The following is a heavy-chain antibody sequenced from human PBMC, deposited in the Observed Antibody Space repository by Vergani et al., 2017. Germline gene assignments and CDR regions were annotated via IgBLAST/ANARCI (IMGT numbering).Heavy chain of an antibody. J-gene: IGHJ5*02. CDR2: ISARYPST. Sequence: EVQLLQSGGGVIQPGGSVRLSCAASGFTFSACPMTWVRQAPGKGLEWVSAISARYPSTYYADSVKGRFTISRDNSKNMLYLQMNSLRAEDTAVYYCAKDTPRGSSGLTGFDPWGQGTLVTVSS. V-gene: IGHV3-23*01. CDR3: AKDTPRGSSGLTGFDP. CDR1: GFTFSACP. D-gene: IGHD6-19*01.